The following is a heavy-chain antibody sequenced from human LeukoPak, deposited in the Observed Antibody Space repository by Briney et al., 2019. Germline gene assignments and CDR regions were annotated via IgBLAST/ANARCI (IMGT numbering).Heavy chain of an antibody. J-gene: IGHJ3*02. CDR1: GFTFSSYA. V-gene: IGHV3-30-3*01. Sequence: GGSLRLSCAASGFTFSSYAMHWARQAPGKGLEWVAVISYDGSNKYYADSVKGRFTISRDNSKNTLYLQMNSLRAEDTAVYYCARGGGRGDHAFDIWGQGTMVTVSS. D-gene: IGHD3-16*01. CDR3: ARGGGRGDHAFDI. CDR2: ISYDGSNK.